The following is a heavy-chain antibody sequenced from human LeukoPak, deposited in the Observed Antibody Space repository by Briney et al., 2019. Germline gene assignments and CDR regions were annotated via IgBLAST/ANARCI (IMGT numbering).Heavy chain of an antibody. V-gene: IGHV4-61*01. CDR3: ARSHTASDY. D-gene: IGHD5-18*01. CDR2: IYYSEST. Sequence: SETLSLTCTVSGGSVSSGSYYWSWIRQPPGKGLEWIGYIYYSESTNYNPSLKSRVTISVDTSKNQFSLKLSSVTAADTAVYYCARSHTASDYWGQGTLVTVSS. CDR1: GGSVSSGSYY. J-gene: IGHJ4*02.